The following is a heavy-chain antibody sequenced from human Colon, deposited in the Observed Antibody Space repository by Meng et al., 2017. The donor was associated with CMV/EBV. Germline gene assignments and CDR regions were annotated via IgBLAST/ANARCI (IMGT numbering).Heavy chain of an antibody. CDR1: GFSFSDAW. J-gene: IGHJ4*02. V-gene: IGHV3-15*01. Sequence: ELLLVESGGGLVKPGGSLRISCAASGFSFSDAWMSWVRQAPGKGLEWVGRILRKSDGETVGYGAPVKGRFSISRDDSKNTLYLQMDSLKVEDTAVYYCTTYLRYLGAGDYWGQGTLVTVSS. CDR2: ILRKSDGETV. CDR3: TTYLRYLGAGDY. D-gene: IGHD3-9*01.